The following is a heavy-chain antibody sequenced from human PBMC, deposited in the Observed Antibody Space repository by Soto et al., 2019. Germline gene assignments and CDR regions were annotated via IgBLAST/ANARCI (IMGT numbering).Heavy chain of an antibody. CDR3: ARAGYSSSWSQFGAWFDT. Sequence: SETLSLTCAVYGGSFSGYYWSWIRQPPGKGLEWIGEINHSGSTNYNPSLKSRVTISVDTSKNQFSLKLSSVTAADTAVYYCARAGYSSSWSQFGAWFDTWGQGTLVTVSS. D-gene: IGHD6-13*01. CDR1: GGSFSGYY. CDR2: INHSGST. J-gene: IGHJ5*02. V-gene: IGHV4-34*01.